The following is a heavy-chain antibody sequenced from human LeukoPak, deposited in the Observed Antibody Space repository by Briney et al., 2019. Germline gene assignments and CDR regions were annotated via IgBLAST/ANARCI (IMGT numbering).Heavy chain of an antibody. D-gene: IGHD6-19*01. CDR1: KFAFSSYA. Sequence: GGSLRLSCAASKFAFSSYAMSWVRQAPGKGLEWVSAISGGGGNTYYADSVKGRFTISRDNSKNTLYLQMNSLRAEDTAVYYCVKQGIAVAGGYFDYWGQGTLVTVSS. J-gene: IGHJ4*02. CDR2: ISGGGGNT. V-gene: IGHV3-23*01. CDR3: VKQGIAVAGGYFDY.